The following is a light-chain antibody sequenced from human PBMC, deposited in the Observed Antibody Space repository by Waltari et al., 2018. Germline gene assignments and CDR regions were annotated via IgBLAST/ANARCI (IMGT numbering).Light chain of an antibody. V-gene: IGLV2-11*01. CDR3: CSYAGSYTLI. CDR1: RRDVGGYNY. CDR2: DVY. J-gene: IGLJ2*01. Sequence: QSALTQPRSVSGSPGPSVTISCTGTRRDVGGYNYVTWYQHHPGKAPKLMLYDVYKRPSGVPDRFSGSKSGNTASLTISGLQVEDEADYYCCSYAGSYTLIFGGGTKLTVL.